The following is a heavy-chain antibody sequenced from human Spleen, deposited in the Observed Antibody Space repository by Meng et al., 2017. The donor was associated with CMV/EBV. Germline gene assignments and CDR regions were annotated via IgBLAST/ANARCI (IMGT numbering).Heavy chain of an antibody. D-gene: IGHD6-19*01. Sequence: VQLEGSGPGLVKPSGTLSLTCAVSGGSISISTWWSWVRQPQGKGLEWIGEIYHSGGTNYNPSLRGRVTISLDKSKNQFSLTLRSVTAADTAVYYCARDPYATGWAGWGQGTLVTVSS. V-gene: IGHV4-4*02. CDR3: ARDPYATGWAG. CDR1: GGSISISTW. J-gene: IGHJ4*02. CDR2: IYHSGGT.